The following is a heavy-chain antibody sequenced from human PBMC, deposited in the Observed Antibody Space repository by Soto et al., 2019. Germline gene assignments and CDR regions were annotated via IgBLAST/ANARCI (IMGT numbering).Heavy chain of an antibody. CDR3: AKLRWIQLWAASFDY. D-gene: IGHD5-18*01. V-gene: IGHV3-23*01. CDR1: GFTFSSYA. Sequence: EVQLLESGGGLVQPGGSLRLSCAASGFTFSSYAMSWVRQAPGKGLEWVSAISGSGGSTYYADSVKGRFTISRDNSKNTLYPQMSSMSAEDTAVYYCAKLRWIQLWAASFDYWGQGTLVTVSS. CDR2: ISGSGGST. J-gene: IGHJ4*02.